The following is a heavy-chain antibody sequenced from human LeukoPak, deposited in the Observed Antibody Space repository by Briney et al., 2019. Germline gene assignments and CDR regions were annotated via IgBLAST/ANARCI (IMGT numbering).Heavy chain of an antibody. CDR2: ISWGGGRT. J-gene: IGHJ4*02. CDR1: GFIFDDYT. D-gene: IGHD3-3*01. Sequence: GGSLRLSCAASGFIFDDYTMHWVRQAPGKGLEWVSLISWGGGRTYYADSVKGRFTISRDNSKNSLYLQLNSLRTEDTALYYCAKDIGADFWSGYLDYWGQGTLVTVSS. V-gene: IGHV3-43*01. CDR3: AKDIGADFWSGYLDY.